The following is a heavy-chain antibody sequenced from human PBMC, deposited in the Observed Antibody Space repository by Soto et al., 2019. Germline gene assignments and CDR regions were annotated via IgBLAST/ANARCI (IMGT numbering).Heavy chain of an antibody. D-gene: IGHD6-13*01. CDR3: ESTSKAAGTFSQGYDYGMDV. V-gene: IGHV5-10-1*01. CDR2: IDPSDSYT. J-gene: IGHJ6*02. CDR1: GYSFTSYW. Sequence: PGESLKISCKGSGYSFTSYWISWVRQMPGKGLEWMGRIDPSDSYTNYSPSFQGHVTISADKSISTAYLQWSSLKASDTAMYYSESTSKAAGTFSQGYDYGMDVWGQGTTVTVSS.